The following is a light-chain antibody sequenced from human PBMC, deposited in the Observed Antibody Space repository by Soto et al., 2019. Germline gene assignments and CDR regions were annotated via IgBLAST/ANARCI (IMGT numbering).Light chain of an antibody. Sequence: QSVLTQPPSVSAAPGQKVTISCSGSSSNIGNYLVSWYQQVPGTAPKLLIYENNKRPSGIPDRFSGSKSGTSATLGITGLQTGDDADYFCGTWDSGLSAVIFGGGTKVTVL. CDR1: SSNIGNYL. CDR2: ENN. V-gene: IGLV1-51*02. J-gene: IGLJ2*01. CDR3: GTWDSGLSAVI.